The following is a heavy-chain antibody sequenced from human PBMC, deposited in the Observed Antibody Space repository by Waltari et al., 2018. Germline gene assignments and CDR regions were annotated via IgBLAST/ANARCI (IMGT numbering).Heavy chain of an antibody. J-gene: IGHJ4*02. CDR2: INHSGST. V-gene: IGHV4-34*01. D-gene: IGHD6-13*01. CDR3: ARGHGYSSSWFDY. Sequence: QVQLQQWGAGLLKPSETLSLTCAVSGGSFSGSYWSWIRQPPGKGLEWIGEINHSGSTNYNPSLKSRVTISVDTSKNQFSLKLSSVTAADTAVYYCARGHGYSSSWFDYWGQGTLVTVSS. CDR1: GGSFSGSY.